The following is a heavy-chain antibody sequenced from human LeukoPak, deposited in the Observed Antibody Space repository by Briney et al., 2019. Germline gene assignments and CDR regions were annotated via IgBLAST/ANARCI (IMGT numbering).Heavy chain of an antibody. Sequence: SETLSLTCSVSRGSVTGGGYYCSWIRQHPGKGLEWIGFASYSGGTYYNPSLMSRIAISVDRSQNQFSLRMIDLPATDRAVISCAAAEWEYFFFDSWGQGALV. D-gene: IGHD1-26*01. CDR2: ASYSGGT. CDR3: AAAEWEYFFFDS. CDR1: RGSVTGGGYY. J-gene: IGHJ4*02. V-gene: IGHV4-31*03.